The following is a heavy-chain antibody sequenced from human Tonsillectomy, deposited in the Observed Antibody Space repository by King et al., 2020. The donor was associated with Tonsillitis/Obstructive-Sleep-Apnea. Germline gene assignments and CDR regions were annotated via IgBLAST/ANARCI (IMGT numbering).Heavy chain of an antibody. CDR1: GFTFSSYA. CDR2: ISYDGSNK. CDR3: ARDRSKYYDFWGDFYRGHYYGMDV. Sequence: VQLVESGGGVVQPGRSLRLSCAASGFTFSSYAMHWVRQAPGKGLEWVAVISYDGSNKYYADSVKGRFTISRDNSKNTLYLQMNSLRAEDTAVYYCARDRSKYYDFWGDFYRGHYYGMDVWGQGTTVTVSS. J-gene: IGHJ6*02. V-gene: IGHV3-30*04. D-gene: IGHD3-3*01.